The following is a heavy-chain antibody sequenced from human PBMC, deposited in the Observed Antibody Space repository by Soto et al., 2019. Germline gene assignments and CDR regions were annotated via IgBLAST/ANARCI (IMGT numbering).Heavy chain of an antibody. D-gene: IGHD3-3*01. Sequence: SETLSLTCAFYGGSFSGYYWIWIRQPPGKGLEWIGEINHSGSTNYNPSLKSRVTISVDTSKNQFSLKLSSVTAADTAVYYCARGVLRFLEWLPHPGYYYYYMDVWGKGTTVTVSS. CDR1: GGSFSGYY. CDR3: ARGVLRFLEWLPHPGYYYYYMDV. CDR2: INHSGST. V-gene: IGHV4-34*01. J-gene: IGHJ6*03.